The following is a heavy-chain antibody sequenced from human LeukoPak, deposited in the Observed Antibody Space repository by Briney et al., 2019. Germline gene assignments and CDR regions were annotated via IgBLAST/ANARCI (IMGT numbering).Heavy chain of an antibody. CDR2: IYTSGST. CDR1: GGSISSGSYH. Sequence: SQTLSLTCTVSGGSISSGSYHWSWIRQPAGKGLEWIGRIYTSGSTNYNPSLKSRVTISVDTSKNQFSLKLSSVTAADTAVYYCASFFYNWNDGFAFDIWGQGTMVTVSS. CDR3: ASFFYNWNDGFAFDI. D-gene: IGHD1-20*01. V-gene: IGHV4-61*02. J-gene: IGHJ3*02.